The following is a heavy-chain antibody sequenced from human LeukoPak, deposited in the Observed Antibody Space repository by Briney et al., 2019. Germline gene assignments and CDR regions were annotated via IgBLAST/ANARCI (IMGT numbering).Heavy chain of an antibody. D-gene: IGHD2-2*01. V-gene: IGHV3-21*01. CDR1: GFSFSAYA. Sequence: GGSLRLSCAASGFSFSAYAMTWVRQAPGKGLEWVSSISPSSSYIYYADSVKGRFTISRDNAKNSLYLQMNGLRAEDTAVYYCARGRGCSSMSCYPDYWGQGTLVTVSS. J-gene: IGHJ4*02. CDR2: ISPSSSYI. CDR3: ARGRGCSSMSCYPDY.